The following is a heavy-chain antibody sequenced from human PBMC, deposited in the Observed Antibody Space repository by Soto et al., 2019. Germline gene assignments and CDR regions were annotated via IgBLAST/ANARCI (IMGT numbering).Heavy chain of an antibody. CDR2: ISGSGGST. V-gene: IGHV3-23*01. D-gene: IGHD3-10*01. CDR3: AKYITMVRGVIIAAFDI. CDR1: GFXFSSYA. Sequence: GGSLXLSCAASGFXFSSYAMSWVRQAPGKGLEWVSAISGSGGSTYYADSVKGRFTISRDNSKNTLYLQMNSLRAEDTAVYYCAKYITMVRGVIIAAFDIWGQGTMVTVSS. J-gene: IGHJ3*02.